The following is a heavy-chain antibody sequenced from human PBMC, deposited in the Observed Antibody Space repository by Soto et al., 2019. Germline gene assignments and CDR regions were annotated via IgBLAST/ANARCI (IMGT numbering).Heavy chain of an antibody. CDR1: GGSISSSSYY. D-gene: IGHD7-27*01. CDR2: IYYSGST. Sequence: SETLSLTCTVSGGSISSSSYYWGWIRQPPGKGLEWIGSIYYSGSTYYNPSLKSRVTISVDTSKDQFSLKLSSVTAADTAVYYCATSVYNWGISDYWGQGTLVTVSS. J-gene: IGHJ4*02. CDR3: ATSVYNWGISDY. V-gene: IGHV4-39*07.